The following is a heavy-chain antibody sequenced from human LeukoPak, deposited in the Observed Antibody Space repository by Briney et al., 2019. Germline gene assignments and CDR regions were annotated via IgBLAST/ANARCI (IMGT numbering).Heavy chain of an antibody. V-gene: IGHV1-69*04. CDR3: AREFEVGYYGSGSYRYGMDV. CDR1: RGTFSSYT. Sequence: SVKASCKASRGTFSSYTISWVRQAPGQGLEWMGRIIPILGIANYAQKLQGRVTITADKATSTAYMELSSLRSEDTAVYYCAREFEVGYYGSGSYRYGMDVGGQGTTVTVSS. CDR2: IIPILGIA. J-gene: IGHJ6*02. D-gene: IGHD3-10*01.